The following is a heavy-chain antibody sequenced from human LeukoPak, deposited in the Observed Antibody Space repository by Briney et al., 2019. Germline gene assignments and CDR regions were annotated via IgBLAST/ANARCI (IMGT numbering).Heavy chain of an antibody. CDR1: GFTFSTYA. CDR2: ISDSGANT. V-gene: IGHV3-23*01. CDR3: AKSMTLQWRGFFDL. D-gene: IGHD6-19*01. J-gene: IGHJ2*01. Sequence: GGSLRLSCAASGFTFSTYAMSWVRQAPGKGLEWVSTISDSGANTYYADSVRGRFTISRDNSKNTLYLQKNSLRADYTAIYYCAKSMTLQWRGFFDLWGRGTHVTVS.